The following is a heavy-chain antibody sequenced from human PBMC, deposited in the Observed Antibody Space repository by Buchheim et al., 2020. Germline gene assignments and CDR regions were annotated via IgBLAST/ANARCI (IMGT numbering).Heavy chain of an antibody. J-gene: IGHJ4*02. CDR2: IKEDGSEK. V-gene: IGHV3-7*01. D-gene: IGHD3-10*01. CDR3: AGEFGRGLGY. CDR1: GFTFSTYW. Sequence: EVQLVESGGGLVQPGGSLRLSCAASGFTFSTYWMSWVRQAPGKGLEWVANIKEDGSEKYYVDSVKGRFTISRDNATNSLYLQMDSRRAEGTAVCYCAGEFGRGLGYWGQGTL.